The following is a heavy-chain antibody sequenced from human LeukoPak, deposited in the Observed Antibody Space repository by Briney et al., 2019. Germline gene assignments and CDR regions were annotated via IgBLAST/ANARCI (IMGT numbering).Heavy chain of an antibody. CDR2: INWNGDST. J-gene: IGHJ6*03. CDR3: AREKEAPGVGVVVIRDYYYMDV. Sequence: GGSLRLSCAASGFTFDDHAMSWVRQAPGKGLEWVSGINWNGDSTAYADSVKGRFTISRDNAKNSLYLQMNSLRAEDTAVYYCAREKEAPGVGVVVIRDYYYMDVWGKGTTVTVSS. CDR1: GFTFDDHA. V-gene: IGHV3-20*04. D-gene: IGHD3-22*01.